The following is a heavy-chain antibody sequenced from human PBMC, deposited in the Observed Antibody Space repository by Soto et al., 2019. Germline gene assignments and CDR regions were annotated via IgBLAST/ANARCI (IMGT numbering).Heavy chain of an antibody. CDR1: GFSFSSYA. CDR3: AKVSIEYSASVDP. D-gene: IGHD5-12*01. V-gene: IGHV3-23*01. J-gene: IGHJ5*02. Sequence: EVQLLESGGGLVQPGGSLRLACAASGFSFSSYAMVWVRQAPGKGLEWVSVISARGGSSYFADSVKGRFTISRDNSMNVLSLEMNSLRAEDTATYFSAKVSIEYSASVDPWGQGTPVLVSS. CDR2: ISARGGSS.